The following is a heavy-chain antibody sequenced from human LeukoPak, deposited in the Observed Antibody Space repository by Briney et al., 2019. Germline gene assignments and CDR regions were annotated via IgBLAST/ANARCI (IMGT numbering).Heavy chain of an antibody. Sequence: SETLSLTCTVSGGSISSYYWSWIRQPAGKGLECIGRIYTSGSTNYNPSLKSRVTMSVDTSKNQFSLKLSSVTAADTAVYYCARDRIDWLLSGTGAFDIWGQGTMVTVSS. D-gene: IGHD3-9*01. V-gene: IGHV4-4*07. J-gene: IGHJ3*02. CDR3: ARDRIDWLLSGTGAFDI. CDR2: IYTSGST. CDR1: GGSISSYY.